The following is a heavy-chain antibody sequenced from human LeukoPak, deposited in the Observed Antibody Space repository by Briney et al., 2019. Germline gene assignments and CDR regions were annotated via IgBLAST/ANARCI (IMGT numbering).Heavy chain of an antibody. J-gene: IGHJ4*02. CDR3: ARGAMATTPFFDY. CDR1: GGSISNYY. D-gene: IGHD5-24*01. CDR2: VYYTGST. Sequence: SETLSLTCTVSGGSISNYYYWTWIRQPPGKGLEWIGYVYYTGSTNFNPSLKSRVTMSLDTSTNQFSLKLTSLTAADTAVYYCARGAMATTPFFDYWGQGTLVTVSS. V-gene: IGHV4-59*01.